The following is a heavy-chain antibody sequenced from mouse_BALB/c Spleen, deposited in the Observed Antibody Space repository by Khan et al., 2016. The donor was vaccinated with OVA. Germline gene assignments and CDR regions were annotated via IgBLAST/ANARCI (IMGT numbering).Heavy chain of an antibody. CDR1: GYTFTSST. CDR2: INPSNGYT. Sequence: QVQLQQSGAELARPGASVKMSCKASGYTFTSSTIHWIKKRPGKGLEWIGYINPSNGYTNYNQKFKDKATLTTDKSSTKAYLQLSSLTSDDSAVYNCVRDWAYHRNDGWFAYWGQGTLVTVSA. J-gene: IGHJ3*01. V-gene: IGHV1-4*01. CDR3: VRDWAYHRNDGWFAY. D-gene: IGHD2-14*01.